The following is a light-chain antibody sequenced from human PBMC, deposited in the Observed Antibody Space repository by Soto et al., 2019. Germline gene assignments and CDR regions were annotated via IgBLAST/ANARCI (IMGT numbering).Light chain of an antibody. V-gene: IGKV3-20*01. J-gene: IGKJ1*01. CDR2: GTS. CDR1: QSVSIH. CDR3: QQYGTSPKT. Sequence: ETVMTQSPATLSVSPGEGATLSCRASQSVSIHLAWYQQKPGQAPRLLIYGTSNRATGIPDRFTGSGSGTDFTLTIIRLEREDFAVYYCQQYGTSPKTFGQGTKVDIK.